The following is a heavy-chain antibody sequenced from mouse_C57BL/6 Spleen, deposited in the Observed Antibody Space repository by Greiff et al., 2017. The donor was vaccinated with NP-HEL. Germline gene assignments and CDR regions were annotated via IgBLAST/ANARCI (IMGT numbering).Heavy chain of an antibody. D-gene: IGHD2-1*01. V-gene: IGHV1-18*01. J-gene: IGHJ2*01. Sequence: VQLQQSGPELVKPGASVKIPCKASGYTFTDYNMDWVKQSHGQSLEWIGDINPNNGGTIYNQKFKGKATLTVDKSSSTAYMELRSLTSEDTAVYDCARRGIYYCNYVDYWGQGTTLTVSS. CDR2: INPNNGGT. CDR3: ARRGIYYCNYVDY. CDR1: GYTFTDYN.